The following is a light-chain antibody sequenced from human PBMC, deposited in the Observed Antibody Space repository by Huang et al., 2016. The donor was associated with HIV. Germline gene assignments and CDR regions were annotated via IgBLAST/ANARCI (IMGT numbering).Light chain of an antibody. CDR1: AGVSNN. CDR3: QHYNNWPPWT. V-gene: IGKV3-15*01. Sequence: IVMTQSPVTLSVSPGERATLSCRASAGVSNNVAWYQQRPGQTPRRRIHGASTRHTGVPAKFSGRGSGTEFTLTITNLQPEDSAVYYCQHYNNWPPWTFGPGTQVEI. J-gene: IGKJ1*01. CDR2: GAS.